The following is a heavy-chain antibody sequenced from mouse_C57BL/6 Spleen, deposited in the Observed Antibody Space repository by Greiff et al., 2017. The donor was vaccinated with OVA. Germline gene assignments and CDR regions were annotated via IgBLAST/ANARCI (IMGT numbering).Heavy chain of an antibody. CDR3: ARSWGYYGYFDF. CDR2: IDPSDSYT. V-gene: IGHV1-50*01. J-gene: IGHJ1*03. D-gene: IGHD2-2*01. CDR1: GYTFTSYW. Sequence: QVQLQQPGAELVKPGASVKLSCKASGYTFTSYWMQWVKQRPGQGLEWIGEIDPSDSYTNYNQKFKGKATLTVDTSSSTAYMQLSSLTSEDSAVDYCARSWGYYGYFDFWGTGTTVTVSS.